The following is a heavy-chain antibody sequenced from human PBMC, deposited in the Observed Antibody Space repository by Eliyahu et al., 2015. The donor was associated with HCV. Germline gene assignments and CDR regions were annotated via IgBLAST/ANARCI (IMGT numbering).Heavy chain of an antibody. CDR2: IWYDGNNK. CDR3: ARDFSSSWFSDDAFDI. D-gene: IGHD6-13*01. CDR1: GFTFNSYG. Sequence: QVQLVESGGGVVQPGRSLRLSCAASGFTFNSYGMXWVRQAPGKGLDWVAFIWYDGNNKYFADSVKGRFTISRDNSKNTLYLQMNSLRAEDTAVYYCARDFSSSWFSDDAFDIWGQGTMVTVSS. V-gene: IGHV3-33*01. J-gene: IGHJ3*02.